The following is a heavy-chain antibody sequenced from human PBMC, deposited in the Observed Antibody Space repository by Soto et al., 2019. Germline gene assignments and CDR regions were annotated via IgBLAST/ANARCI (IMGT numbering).Heavy chain of an antibody. CDR1: GFTFSDYY. V-gene: IGHV3-11*01. CDR2: ISSSGSTI. CDR3: ARGGVVVTAMGPEWYFDL. J-gene: IGHJ2*01. Sequence: GGSLRLSCAASGFTFSDYYMSWIRQTPGKGLEWVSYISSSGSTIYYADSVKGRFTISRDNAKNSLYLQMNSLRAEDTAVYYCARGGVVVTAMGPEWYFDLWGRGTLVTVS. D-gene: IGHD2-21*02.